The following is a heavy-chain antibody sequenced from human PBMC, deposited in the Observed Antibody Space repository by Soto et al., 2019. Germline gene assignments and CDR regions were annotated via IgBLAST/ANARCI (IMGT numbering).Heavy chain of an antibody. CDR2: VYNSGST. CDR3: ARYRREAVAGYTLDN. V-gene: IGHV4-59*01. Sequence: PSETPSRTCTVSGGSISSNYWTWLRQPPGKGLEWIGYVYNSGSTNYNPSLKRRVTISEDTSKSQFSLKVNSMTAADTAVYYCARYRREAVAGYTLDNWGQGILVTVSS. CDR1: GGSISSNY. J-gene: IGHJ4*02. D-gene: IGHD6-13*01.